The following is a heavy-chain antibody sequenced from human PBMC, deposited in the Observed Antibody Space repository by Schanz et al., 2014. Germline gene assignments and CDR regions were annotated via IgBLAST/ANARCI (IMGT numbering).Heavy chain of an antibody. CDR2: IWYDGNNE. V-gene: IGHV3-33*06. CDR3: AKQHEVSQQVSDY. J-gene: IGHJ4*02. CDR1: GFTFSNYA. Sequence: QVHLVESGGGVVQPGRSLRLSCAGSGFTFSNYAIHWVRQAPGKGLEWVALIWYDGNNEYYADSVKGRFTIYRDNPKKTLYLQMNSLSAEDTAGDYCAKQHEVSQQVSDYWGQGTLVTVSS. D-gene: IGHD2-8*01.